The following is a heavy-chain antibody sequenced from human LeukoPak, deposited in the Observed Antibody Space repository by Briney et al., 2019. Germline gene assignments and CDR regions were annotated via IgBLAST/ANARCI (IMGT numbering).Heavy chain of an antibody. V-gene: IGHV3-30*02. CDR3: AKDRYSSSPTPWYFDY. D-gene: IGHD6-13*01. CDR2: IRYDGSNK. CDR1: GFTFSSYG. Sequence: PGGSLRLSCAASGFTFSSYGMHWVRQAPGKGLEWVAFIRYDGSNKYYADSVKGRFTISRDNSKNTLYLQMNSLRAEDTAVYYCAKDRYSSSPTPWYFDYWGQGTLVTVSS. J-gene: IGHJ4*02.